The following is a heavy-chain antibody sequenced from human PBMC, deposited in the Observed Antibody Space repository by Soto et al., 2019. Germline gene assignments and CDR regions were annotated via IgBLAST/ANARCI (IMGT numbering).Heavy chain of an antibody. Sequence: QVQLVQSGAEVKKPGSSVKVSCKASGGTFSSYAISWVRQAPGQGLEWMGWIIPIFGTANYAQKFQGRVTITTDESTSTAYMELSSLRSEDTAVYYCARVAPIFGSGYYTKGYYYYGMDVWGQGTTVTVSS. CDR1: GGTFSSYA. CDR2: IIPIFGTA. D-gene: IGHD3-3*01. CDR3: ARVAPIFGSGYYTKGYYYYGMDV. V-gene: IGHV1-69*05. J-gene: IGHJ6*02.